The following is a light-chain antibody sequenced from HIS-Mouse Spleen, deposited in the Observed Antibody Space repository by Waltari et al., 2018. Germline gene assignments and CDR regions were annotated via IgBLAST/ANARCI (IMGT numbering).Light chain of an antibody. CDR2: EGS. Sequence: QSALTQPASVAGSPGQSITISCTGTSSDVGSYNLLSWYQQPPGQAPKLMIYEGSKRPSGVSNRFSGSKSGNTASLTISGLQAEDEADYYCCSYAGSSTWVFGGGTKLTVL. CDR3: CSYAGSSTWV. J-gene: IGLJ3*02. V-gene: IGLV2-23*01. CDR1: SSDVGSYNL.